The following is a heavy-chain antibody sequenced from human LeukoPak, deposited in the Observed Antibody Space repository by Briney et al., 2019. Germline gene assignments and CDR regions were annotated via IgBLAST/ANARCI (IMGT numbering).Heavy chain of an antibody. V-gene: IGHV1-18*01. D-gene: IGHD3-22*01. CDR2: ISAYNGNT. CDR3: ARVTQGDYDSGGWFSDY. J-gene: IGHJ4*02. CDR1: GYTFTSYG. Sequence: ASVKVSCKASGYTFTSYGISWVRQAPGQGLEWMGWISAYNGNTNYAQKLQGRVTMTTDTSTSTAYMELRSLRSDDTAVYYCARVTQGDYDSGGWFSDYWGQGTLVTVSS.